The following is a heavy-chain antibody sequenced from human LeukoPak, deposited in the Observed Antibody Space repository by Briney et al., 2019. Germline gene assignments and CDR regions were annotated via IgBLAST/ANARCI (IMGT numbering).Heavy chain of an antibody. CDR1: GYTFTSYY. D-gene: IGHD3-3*01. CDR2: INPSGGST. J-gene: IGHJ4*02. Sequence: ASVKVSRKASGYTFTSYYMHWVRQAPGQGLEWMGIINPSGGSTSYAQKFQGRVTVTRDTSTSTVYMELSSLRSEDTAVYYCARAIFGVVPPDYWGQGTLVTVSS. CDR3: ARAIFGVVPPDY. V-gene: IGHV1-46*01.